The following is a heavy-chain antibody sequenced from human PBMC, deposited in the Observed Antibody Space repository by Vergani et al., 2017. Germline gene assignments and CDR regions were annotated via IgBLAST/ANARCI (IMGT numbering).Heavy chain of an antibody. CDR2: INHSGST. CDR1: GGSFSGYY. V-gene: IGHV4-34*01. CDR3: ARGRVRVATLRYNWFDP. J-gene: IGHJ5*02. D-gene: IGHD5-12*01. Sequence: QVQLQQWGAGLLKPSETLSLTCAVYGGSFSGYYWSWIRQPPGKGLEWIGEINHSGSTNYNPSLKSRVTISVDTSKNQFSLKLSSLTAADTAVYYCARGRVRVATLRYNWFDPWGQGTLVTVSS.